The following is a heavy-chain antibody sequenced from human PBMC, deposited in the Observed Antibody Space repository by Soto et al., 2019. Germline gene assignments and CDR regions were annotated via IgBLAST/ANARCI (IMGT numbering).Heavy chain of an antibody. CDR3: AKKDSRTWYRANFDY. Sequence: GGSLRLSCAASGFTFSSNDMHWVRQAPGKGLEWVAIISFDGSNKYYTDSVKGRFTISRDNSKNTLYLQMNTLRVDDTAVYYCAKKDSRTWYRANFDYWGQGTLVTVSS. V-gene: IGHV3-30*18. D-gene: IGHD6-13*01. CDR1: GFTFSSND. CDR2: ISFDGSNK. J-gene: IGHJ4*02.